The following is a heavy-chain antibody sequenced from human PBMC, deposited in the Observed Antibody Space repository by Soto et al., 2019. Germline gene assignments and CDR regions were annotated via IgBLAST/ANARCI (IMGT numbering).Heavy chain of an antibody. D-gene: IGHD1-20*01. CDR3: ARRYGATLDY. CDR2: IYYSGST. V-gene: IGHV4-59*01. J-gene: IGHJ4*02. Sequence: QVQLQESGPGLVKPSETLSLTCTVSGGSISSYYWSWIRQPPGKGLEWIGYIYYSGSTHYNPSLKSRVTISAATLNHPYPLKLSSLIAADTAVYYFARRYGATLDYWGQGTLVTVSS. CDR1: GGSISSYY.